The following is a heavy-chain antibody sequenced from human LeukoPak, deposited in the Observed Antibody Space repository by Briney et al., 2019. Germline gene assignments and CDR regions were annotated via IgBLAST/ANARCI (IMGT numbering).Heavy chain of an antibody. CDR3: ARWYYYGSGSYAIDH. J-gene: IGHJ4*02. D-gene: IGHD3-10*01. CDR2: IYYNGST. V-gene: IGHV4-39*01. CDR1: GGSISSSSYY. Sequence: SETLSLTCTVSGGSISSSSYYWGWIRQPPGKGLEWIGSIYYNGSTYYSPSLKSRVTISVDTSKNQFSLNSSSVTAADTAVYYCARWYYYGSGSYAIDHWGQGTLVTVSS.